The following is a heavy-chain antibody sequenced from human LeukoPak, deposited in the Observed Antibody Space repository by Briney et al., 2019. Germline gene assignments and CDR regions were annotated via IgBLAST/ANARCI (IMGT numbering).Heavy chain of an antibody. CDR1: GYTFTGYY. CDR3: ARVGGDYGDYVTNWGISYYYYYMDV. V-gene: IGHV1-2*02. D-gene: IGHD4-17*01. J-gene: IGHJ6*03. CDR2: INPNSRGT. Sequence: ASVKVSCKASGYTFTGYYMHWVRQAPGQGLEWMGWINPNSRGTKYAQKFQGRVTMTRDTSISTAYMELSRLRSDDTAVYYCARVGGDYGDYVTNWGISYYYYYMDVWGKGTTVTVSS.